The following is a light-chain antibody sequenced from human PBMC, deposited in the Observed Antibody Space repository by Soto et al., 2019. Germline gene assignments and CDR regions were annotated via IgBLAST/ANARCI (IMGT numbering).Light chain of an antibody. Sequence: EIVLTQSPGTLSLSPGERATLSCRASQSVGSSYLAWYQQRPAQAPRLLIHGASNRATGIPDRFSGSGSGTDFTLTISRLEPEDFAVYYCPQYGNSPQYTFGQGTKLEI. J-gene: IGKJ2*01. CDR2: GAS. CDR1: QSVGSSY. CDR3: PQYGNSPQYT. V-gene: IGKV3-20*01.